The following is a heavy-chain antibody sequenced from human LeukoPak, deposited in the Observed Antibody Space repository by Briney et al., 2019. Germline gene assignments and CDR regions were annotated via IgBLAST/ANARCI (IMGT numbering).Heavy chain of an antibody. CDR2: IYYSGST. J-gene: IGHJ4*02. D-gene: IGHD3-22*01. CDR1: GGSISSSSYY. V-gene: IGHV4-39*07. Sequence: PSETLSLTCTVSGGSISSSSYYWGWIRQPPGKGLEWIGSIYYSGSTYYNPSLKSRVTISVDTSKNQFSLKLSSVTAADTAVYYCARSLYDSSGYYVGSWGQGTLVTVSS. CDR3: ARSLYDSSGYYVGS.